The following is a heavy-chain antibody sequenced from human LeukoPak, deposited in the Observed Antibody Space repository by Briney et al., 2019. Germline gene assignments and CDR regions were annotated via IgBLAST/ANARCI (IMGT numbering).Heavy chain of an antibody. Sequence: GHPLHSSCQGPGSAFTTYWIAWVRQMPGTGLEWMGIIYPGDSDTRYSPSFQGQVTISADRSTAYLQWSSLKASDTAMDYCARRKGYGELFEYCGHGTLVSVSS. D-gene: IGHD3-10*01. CDR3: ARRKGYGELFEY. CDR1: GSAFTTYW. CDR2: IYPGDSDT. J-gene: IGHJ4*03. V-gene: IGHV5-51*01.